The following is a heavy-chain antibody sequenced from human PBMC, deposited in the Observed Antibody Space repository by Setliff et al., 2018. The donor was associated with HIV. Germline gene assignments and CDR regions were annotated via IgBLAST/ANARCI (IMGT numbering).Heavy chain of an antibody. CDR1: GGSISISD. V-gene: IGHV4-34*01. D-gene: IGHD3-10*01. Sequence: PSETLSLTCTVSGGSISISDWGWIRQPPGKGLEWIGEINHSGSTNYNPSLKSRVTISVDTSKNQFSLKLSSVTAADTAVYYCARDRRGTMVRGVTSPLDYWGQGTLVTVSS. CDR3: ARDRRGTMVRGVTSPLDY. J-gene: IGHJ4*02. CDR2: INHSGST.